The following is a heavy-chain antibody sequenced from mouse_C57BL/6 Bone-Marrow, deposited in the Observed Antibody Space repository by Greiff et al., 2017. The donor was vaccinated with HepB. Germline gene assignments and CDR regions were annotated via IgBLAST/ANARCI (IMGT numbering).Heavy chain of an antibody. CDR2: IDPSDSYT. D-gene: IGHD2-1*01. V-gene: IGHV1-69*01. Sequence: QVQLQQSGAELVMPGASVKLSCKASGYTFTSYWMHWVKQRPGQGLEWIGEIDPSDSYTNYNQKFKGKATLTVDKSSSTAYMELRSLTSEDTAVYYCARDGKPSMDYWGQGTSVTGSS. CDR3: ARDGKPSMDY. J-gene: IGHJ4*01. CDR1: GYTFTSYW.